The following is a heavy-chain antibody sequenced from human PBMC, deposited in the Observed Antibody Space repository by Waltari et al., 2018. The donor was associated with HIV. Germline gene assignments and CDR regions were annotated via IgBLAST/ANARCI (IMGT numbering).Heavy chain of an antibody. CDR1: GGSISSYY. CDR2: IYYSGST. Sequence: QVQLQESGSGLVKPSETLSLTCTVPGGSISSYYWCWIRQPPGKGLEWIGYIYYSGSTNYNPSLKSRVTISVDTSKNQFSLKLSSVTAADTAVYYCARQGDSGLRGYYCDYWGQGTLVTVSS. D-gene: IGHD2-8*01. CDR3: ARQGDSGLRGYYCDY. V-gene: IGHV4-59*08. J-gene: IGHJ4*02.